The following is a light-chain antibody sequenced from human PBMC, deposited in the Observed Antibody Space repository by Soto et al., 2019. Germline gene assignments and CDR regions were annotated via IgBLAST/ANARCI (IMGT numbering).Light chain of an antibody. Sequence: EIVLTQSPGTLSLSPGERPTLSCRASQSVSSYLAWYQQKPGQAPRLLIYDASKRATGIPARFRGSGSWTDFTLNISYLEPEDFAVYYCQQRSKWPYTFGQGTKLEL. J-gene: IGKJ2*01. CDR3: QQRSKWPYT. CDR2: DAS. CDR1: QSVSSY. V-gene: IGKV3-11*01.